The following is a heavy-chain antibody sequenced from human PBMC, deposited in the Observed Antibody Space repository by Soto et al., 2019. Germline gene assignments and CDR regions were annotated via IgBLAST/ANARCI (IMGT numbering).Heavy chain of an antibody. D-gene: IGHD3-9*01. J-gene: IGHJ5*02. CDR2: ISSDGDIT. CDR1: GFTFSEYS. Sequence: PGGSLRLSCPASGFTFSEYSMHWVRQAPGKGLQYVSTISSDGDITYYADSVKGRFTISRDNSKNTLYLQMNSLRPEDTAVYYCVKVSTFYDILTGYYSTNFFDPWGQGTLVTVSS. CDR3: VKVSTFYDILTGYYSTNFFDP. V-gene: IGHV3-64D*06.